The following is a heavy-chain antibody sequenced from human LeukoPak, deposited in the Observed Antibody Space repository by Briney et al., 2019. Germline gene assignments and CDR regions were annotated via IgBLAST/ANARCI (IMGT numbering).Heavy chain of an antibody. J-gene: IGHJ4*02. V-gene: IGHV1-69*13. CDR1: GGTFSSYA. D-gene: IGHD3-3*01. CDR2: IIPIFGTA. Sequence: ASVKVSCKASGGTFSSYAISWVRQAPGQGLEWMGRIIPIFGTANYAQKFQGRVTITADESTSTAYMELSSLRSEDTAVYYCASYYDFWSGNFDYWGQGTLVTVSS. CDR3: ASYYDFWSGNFDY.